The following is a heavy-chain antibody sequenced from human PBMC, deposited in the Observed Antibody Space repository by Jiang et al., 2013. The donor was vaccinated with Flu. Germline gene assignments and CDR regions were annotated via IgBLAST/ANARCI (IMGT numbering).Heavy chain of an antibody. J-gene: IGHJ4*02. V-gene: IGHV1-18*01. CDR2: ISGHNGDT. CDR3: ARAPNQEYGGNSVSVRT. D-gene: IGHD4-23*01. Sequence: RQAPGQGLEWMGWISGHNGDTRYPQNLQGRVTMTTDTSTSTAYMELRSLRSDDTAVYYCARAPNQEYGGNSVSVRTGGQGTLVTVSP.